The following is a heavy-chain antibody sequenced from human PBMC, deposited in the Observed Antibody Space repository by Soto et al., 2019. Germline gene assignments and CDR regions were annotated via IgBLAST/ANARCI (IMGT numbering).Heavy chain of an antibody. CDR3: AKLTAA. D-gene: IGHD6-13*01. Sequence: GGSLRVSCAAFGFPFSDFVMSRVRQAPGKGLEWVSSIASSGGGTYYADSVKGRFTVSRDNSKNTVYLQMNSLRDEDTAVNYCAKLTAARGQGTRVTV. J-gene: IGHJ4*02. V-gene: IGHV3-23*01. CDR1: GFPFSDFV. CDR2: IASSGGGT.